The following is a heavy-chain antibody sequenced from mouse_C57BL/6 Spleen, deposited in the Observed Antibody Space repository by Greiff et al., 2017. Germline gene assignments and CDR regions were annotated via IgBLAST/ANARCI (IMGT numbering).Heavy chain of an antibody. CDR1: GYAFSSYW. J-gene: IGHJ4*01. CDR2: IYPGDGDT. Sequence: VKLQQSGAELVKPGASVKISCKASGYAFSSYWMNWVKQRPGKGLEWIGQIYPGDGDTNYNGKFKGKATLTADKSSSTAYMQLSSLTSEDSAVYFCARKGDYDEAMDYWGQGTSVTVSS. D-gene: IGHD2-4*01. V-gene: IGHV1-80*01. CDR3: ARKGDYDEAMDY.